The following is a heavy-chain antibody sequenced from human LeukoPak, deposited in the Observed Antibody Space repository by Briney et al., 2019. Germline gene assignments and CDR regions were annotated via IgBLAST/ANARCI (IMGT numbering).Heavy chain of an antibody. CDR1: GYTFTGYY. V-gene: IGHV1-18*04. CDR2: ISAYNSNT. D-gene: IGHD2-2*01. J-gene: IGHJ4*02. Sequence: ASVKVSCKASGYTFTGYYMHWVRQAPGQGLEWMGWISAYNSNTNYAQKFQGRVTITADDSTSTAYMELSSLRSEDTAVYYCADLVYCSSSSCYEPFNQTWGQGTLVTVSP. CDR3: ADLVYCSSSSCYEPFNQT.